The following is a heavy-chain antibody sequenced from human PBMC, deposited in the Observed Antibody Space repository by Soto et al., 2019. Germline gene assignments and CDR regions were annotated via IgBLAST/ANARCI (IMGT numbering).Heavy chain of an antibody. V-gene: IGHV3-21*01. J-gene: IGHJ4*02. CDR2: ISSSSSYI. CDR3: ARDTYAYYDSIGSYPFDY. D-gene: IGHD3-22*01. Sequence: EGSLRLSCAASGFTFSSYSMNWVRQAPGKGLELVSSISSSSSYIYYADSVKGRFTISRDNAKNSLYLQMNSLRAEETAVYYCARDTYAYYDSIGSYPFDYSSPATLVTVSS. CDR1: GFTFSSYS.